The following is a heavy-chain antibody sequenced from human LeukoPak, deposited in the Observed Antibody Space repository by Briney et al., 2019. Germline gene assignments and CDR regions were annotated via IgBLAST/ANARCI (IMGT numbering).Heavy chain of an antibody. CDR3: AKDLYGGNRYFDL. Sequence: GGSLRLSCAASGFIFSSYGMQWVRQAPGKGLEWVAVIWYDGSNKYYADSVKGRFTISRDNSKNTRYLQMNSLRAEDTAVYYCAKDLYGGNRYFDLWGRGTLVTVSS. CDR1: GFIFSSYG. D-gene: IGHD4-23*01. J-gene: IGHJ2*01. CDR2: IWYDGSNK. V-gene: IGHV3-33*06.